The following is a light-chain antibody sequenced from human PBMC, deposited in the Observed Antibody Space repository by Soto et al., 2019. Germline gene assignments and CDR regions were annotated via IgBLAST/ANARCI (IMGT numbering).Light chain of an antibody. CDR3: QQYCTPPPT. CDR1: QSVFYSSNNKNY. V-gene: IGKV4-1*01. CDR2: WAS. Sequence: DIVMTPSPDSLAVSLGERATINCKSSQSVFYSSNNKNYLSWYQQKPGQPPKLLIYWASTRESGVPDRFSGSGSGTDFTLTISSLQAEDVAVYYCQQYCTPPPTFGGGTRVEI. J-gene: IGKJ4*01.